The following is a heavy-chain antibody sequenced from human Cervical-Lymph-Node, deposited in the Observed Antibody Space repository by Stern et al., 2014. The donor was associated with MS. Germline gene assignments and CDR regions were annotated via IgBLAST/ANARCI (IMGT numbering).Heavy chain of an antibody. V-gene: IGHV2-5*02. CDR2: IFWDDYN. J-gene: IGHJ4*02. Sequence: QITLKESGPTLVKPSQTLTLTCTFSGFSLTTRGVGVGWVRQPPGKAPEWLALIFWDDYNRYSASLMSRLTISKDTSKNQVVLTMANMDPVDTATYYCAHRGGWGSSSSFDYWGQGTLVSVSS. CDR1: GFSLTTRGVG. D-gene: IGHD6-6*01. CDR3: AHRGGWGSSSSFDY.